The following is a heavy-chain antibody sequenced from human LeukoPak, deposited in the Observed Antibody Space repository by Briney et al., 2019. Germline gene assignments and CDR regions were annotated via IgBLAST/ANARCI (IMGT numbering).Heavy chain of an antibody. V-gene: IGHV4-59*01. CDR3: ARETYGMDV. CDR1: GGSISSYY. J-gene: IGHJ6*04. CDR2: IYYSGST. Sequence: PSETLSLTCTVSGGSISSYYRSWIRQPPGKGLEWIGYIYYSGSTNYNPSLKSRVTISVDTSKNQFSLKLSPVTAADTAVYYCARETYGMDVWGKGTTVTVSS.